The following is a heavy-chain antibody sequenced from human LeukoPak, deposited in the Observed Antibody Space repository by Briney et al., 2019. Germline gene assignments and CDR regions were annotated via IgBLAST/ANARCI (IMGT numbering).Heavy chain of an antibody. CDR1: GFTFDDYA. CDR2: ISGVGGST. D-gene: IGHD3-10*01. J-gene: IGHJ6*02. Sequence: GGSLRLSCAASGFTFDDYAMHWVRQAPGKGLEWVSLISGVGGSTYYADSVKGRFTISRDNSKNSLYLQMNSLRTDDTALYYCAKDEGFGEPIYFYYYGMDVWGQGTTVTVSS. CDR3: AKDEGFGEPIYFYYYGMDV. V-gene: IGHV3-43*02.